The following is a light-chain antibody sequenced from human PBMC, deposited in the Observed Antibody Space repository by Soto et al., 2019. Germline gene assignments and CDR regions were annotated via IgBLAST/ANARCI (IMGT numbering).Light chain of an antibody. Sequence: QSALAQPASVSESPGQSITISCTGSSSDVGGYKYVSWYQQHPGKAPKLLIYDVTNRPSGVSNRFSGSKSGYTASLTISGLQSEYVADYYSSSYTSFKTLVVVPGTKV. CDR3: SSYTSFKTLV. CDR1: SSDVGGYKY. CDR2: DVT. V-gene: IGLV2-14*03. J-gene: IGLJ1*01.